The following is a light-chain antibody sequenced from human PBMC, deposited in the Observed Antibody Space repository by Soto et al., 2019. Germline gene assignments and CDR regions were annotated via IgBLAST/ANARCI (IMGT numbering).Light chain of an antibody. CDR1: QSVLYSSNNKNY. CDR2: WAS. CDR3: QQYYTTPWT. V-gene: IGKV4-1*01. J-gene: IGKJ1*01. Sequence: DIVMTQSPDSLAVSLGERATINCKSSQSVLYSSNNKNYLTWYQQKPGQPPKLLIYWASTRESGVPDRVSGSGAGTDFTHTVSSLQAGDVAVYYCQQYYTTPWTFGQGTKVEIK.